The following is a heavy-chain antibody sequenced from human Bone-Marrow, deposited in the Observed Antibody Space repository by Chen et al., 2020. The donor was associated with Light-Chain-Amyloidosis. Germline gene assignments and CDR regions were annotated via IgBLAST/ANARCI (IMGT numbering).Heavy chain of an antibody. Sequence: VHLVQSGAELRRPGASVKISCRAAGGSLNNFAVSWVRQAPGQPFDWMGVIMPRFGTSNSAQRFQGRVTFTASTDTAFMELKSLTAEDTALYYCARRSGSGGYFESWGQGTLVTVSS. CDR1: GGSLNNFA. J-gene: IGHJ4*02. CDR2: IMPRFGTS. D-gene: IGHD2-15*01. CDR3: ARRSGSGGYFES. V-gene: IGHV1-69*12.